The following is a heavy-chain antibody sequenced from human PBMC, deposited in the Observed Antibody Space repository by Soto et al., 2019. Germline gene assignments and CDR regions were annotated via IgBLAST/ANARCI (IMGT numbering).Heavy chain of an antibody. CDR2: INHSGST. J-gene: IGHJ6*03. CDR3: ARAAYSSGWSPRYMDV. V-gene: IGHV4-34*01. D-gene: IGHD6-19*01. Sequence: PSETLSLTCAVYGGSFSGYYLSWIRQPPGKGLEWIGEINHSGSTNYNPSLKSRVTISVDTSKNQFSLKLSSVTAADTAVYYCARAAYSSGWSPRYMDVWGKGTTVTVSS. CDR1: GGSFSGYY.